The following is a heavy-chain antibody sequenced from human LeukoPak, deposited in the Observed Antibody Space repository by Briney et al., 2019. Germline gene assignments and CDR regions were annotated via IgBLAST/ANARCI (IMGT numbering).Heavy chain of an antibody. Sequence: ASVKVSCKASGYTLTDNHLYWVRQAPGQGLEWMGWINPNNGGTNYAQKFQGRVTVTRDTSISTAYMELSRLRSDDTAVYYCARVGSSGWYVHPTLDYWGQGTLVTVSS. CDR2: INPNNGGT. CDR1: GYTLTDNH. D-gene: IGHD6-19*01. V-gene: IGHV1-2*02. J-gene: IGHJ4*02. CDR3: ARVGSSGWYVHPTLDY.